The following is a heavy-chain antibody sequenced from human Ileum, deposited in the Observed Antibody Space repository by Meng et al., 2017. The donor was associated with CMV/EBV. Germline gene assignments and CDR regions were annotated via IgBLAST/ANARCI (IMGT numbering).Heavy chain of an antibody. CDR3: AREKSSCTSSTCYGVDS. V-gene: IGHV4-4*07. D-gene: IGHD2-2*01. Sequence: VPLLESGPGLVKPSETLSLTCTVSDGSISSYYWSWIRQSAGKGLEWIGRIHTSGTTNYNPSLKSRVTLSLDTSKDQFSLKLTSVTAADTAVYYCAREKSSCTSSTCYGVDSWGQGTLVTVSS. CDR2: IHTSGTT. J-gene: IGHJ4*02. CDR1: DGSISSYY.